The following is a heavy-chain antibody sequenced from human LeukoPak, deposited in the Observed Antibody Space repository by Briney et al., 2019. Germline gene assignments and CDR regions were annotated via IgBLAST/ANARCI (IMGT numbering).Heavy chain of an antibody. D-gene: IGHD6-19*01. CDR3: AKDVAGWDYFDY. V-gene: IGHV3-30*02. J-gene: IGHJ4*02. CDR1: GFTFSSYG. CDR2: IRYDGSNK. Sequence: GGSLRLSCAASGFTFSSYGMHWVRQAPGKGLEWVAFIRYDGSNKYYADSVKGRFTIPRDNSKNTLYLQMNSLRAEDTAVYYCAKDVAGWDYFDYWGQGTLVTVSS.